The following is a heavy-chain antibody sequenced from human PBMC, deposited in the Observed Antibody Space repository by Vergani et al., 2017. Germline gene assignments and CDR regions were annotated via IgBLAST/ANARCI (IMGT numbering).Heavy chain of an antibody. V-gene: IGHV1-69*13. J-gene: IGHJ6*02. CDR1: GGTFSSYA. CDR2: IIPIFGTA. Sequence: QGQLVQSGAEVKKPGSSMKVSCKASGGTFSSYAISWVRQAPGQGLEWMGGIIPIFGTANYAQKFQGRVTITADESTSTAYMELSSLRSEDTAVYYCASRDITIFGVVIIRGYYYYGMDVWGQGTTVTVSS. CDR3: ASRDITIFGVVIIRGYYYYGMDV. D-gene: IGHD3-3*01.